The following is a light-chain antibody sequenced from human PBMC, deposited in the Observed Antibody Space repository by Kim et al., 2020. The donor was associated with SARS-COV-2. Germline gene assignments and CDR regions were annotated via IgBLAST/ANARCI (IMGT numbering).Light chain of an antibody. Sequence: CPVEAASLPSKASQAVSSNFLVWYQQKPGQPPRLLIYGASKRATGIPDRFSGSGSGTDFTLTISRLESEDFALYHCQQYGSSPFTFGGGTKVDIK. J-gene: IGKJ4*01. CDR2: GAS. CDR3: QQYGSSPFT. V-gene: IGKV3-20*01. CDR1: QAVSSNF.